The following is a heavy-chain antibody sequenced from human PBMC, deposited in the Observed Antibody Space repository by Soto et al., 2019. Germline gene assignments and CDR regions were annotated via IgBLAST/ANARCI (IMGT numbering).Heavy chain of an antibody. J-gene: IGHJ4*02. CDR3: ARDGMTTVDT. Sequence: SETLSLTCIVSGVSVRSYTWSWVRQPANKVLEWIGRVFSSVSATYNPSLKSRVTITMDTPENRISLKLDSVTAADAGVYYCARDGMTTVDTWGPGTAVTVSS. CDR2: VFSSVSA. CDR1: GVSVRSYT. D-gene: IGHD1-1*01. V-gene: IGHV4-4*07.